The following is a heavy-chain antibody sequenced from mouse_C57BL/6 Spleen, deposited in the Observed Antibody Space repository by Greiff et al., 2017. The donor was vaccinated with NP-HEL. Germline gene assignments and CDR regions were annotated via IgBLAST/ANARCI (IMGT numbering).Heavy chain of an antibody. Sequence: QVQLKESGPGLVQPSQSLSITCTVSGFSLTSYGVHWVRQSPGKGLEWLGVIWSGGSTDYNAAFISRLSISKDNSKSQVFFKMKSLQADDTAIYYCVEGDYAMDYWGQGTSVTVSS. CDR1: GFSLTSYG. J-gene: IGHJ4*01. CDR3: VEGDYAMDY. V-gene: IGHV2-2*01. CDR2: IWSGGST.